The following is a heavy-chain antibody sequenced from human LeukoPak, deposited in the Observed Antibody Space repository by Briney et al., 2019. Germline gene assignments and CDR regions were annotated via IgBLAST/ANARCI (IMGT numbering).Heavy chain of an antibody. D-gene: IGHD2-2*01. CDR3: ARDLGLVVPAAISDY. J-gene: IGHJ4*02. V-gene: IGHV1-18*04. Sequence: ASVKVSCKASGHTFTSYGISWVRQAPGQGLEWMGWISAYNGNTNYAQKLQGRVTMTTDTSTSTAYMELRSLRSDDTAVYYCARDLGLVVPAAISDYWGQGTLVTVSS. CDR1: GHTFTSYG. CDR2: ISAYNGNT.